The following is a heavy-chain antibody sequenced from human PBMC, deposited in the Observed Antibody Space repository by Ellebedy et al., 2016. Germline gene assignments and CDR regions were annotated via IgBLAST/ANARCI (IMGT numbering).Heavy chain of an antibody. V-gene: IGHV3-7*01. CDR1: GFTFSSYS. CDR2: IKEDGSET. J-gene: IGHJ4*02. CDR3: TGETYYFDY. D-gene: IGHD2-21*01. Sequence: GESLKISXAASGFTFSSYSMDWVRQAPGKGLEWVANIKEDGSETKYVDSVKGRFTISRDNTKNSLYLQMNSLRVEDTAVYYCTGETYYFDYWGPGTLVTVSS.